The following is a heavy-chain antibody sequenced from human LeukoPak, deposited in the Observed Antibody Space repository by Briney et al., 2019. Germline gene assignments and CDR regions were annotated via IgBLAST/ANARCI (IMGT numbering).Heavy chain of an antibody. CDR1: GGSLSSYY. CDR2: IYYSGSA. D-gene: IGHD2-21*02. J-gene: IGHJ4*02. CDR3: ASAPEKAYCGGDCPYYFDY. V-gene: IGHV4-59*08. Sequence: SETLSLTCTVSGGSLSSYYWSWIRQPPGKGLEWIGYIYYSGSAKYNPSLKSRVTISVDTSKNQFSLKLSSVTAADTAVYYCASAPEKAYCGGDCPYYFDYWGQGTLVTVSS.